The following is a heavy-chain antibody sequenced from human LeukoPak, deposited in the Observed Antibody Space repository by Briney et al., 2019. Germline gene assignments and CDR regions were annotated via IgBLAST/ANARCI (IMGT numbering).Heavy chain of an antibody. V-gene: IGHV4-4*02. D-gene: IGHD3-3*01. CDR2: VWHAGST. J-gene: IGHJ6*03. CDR3: AALGDFWSGLPVGWYYYYYMDV. CDR1: GASVSVDNW. Sequence: SGTLSLTCAVSGASVSVDNWWTWVRQPPGKALEWIGEVWHAGSTNYSPSLKTRVSISVDKSKNQFSLHLTSVTAADTAVYYCAALGDFWSGLPVGWYYYYYMDVWGKGTTVTVSS.